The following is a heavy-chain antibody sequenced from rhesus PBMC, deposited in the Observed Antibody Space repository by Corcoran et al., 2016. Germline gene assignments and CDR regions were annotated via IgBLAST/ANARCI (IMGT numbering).Heavy chain of an antibody. CDR3: AREGVGGGSYDAFDF. CDR2: IGGSSGST. D-gene: IGHD4-4*01. CDR1: GGSISGYYL. J-gene: IGHJ3*01. Sequence: QVQLQESGPGVVKPSETLSLTCAVSGGSISGYYLWSWIRQPPGTGLEWIGYIGGSSGSTNHNPSLKNRVTISKDTSKNQFSRRLSSVTAADTAVYYCAREGVGGGSYDAFDFWGQGLRVTVSS. V-gene: IGHV4-127*01.